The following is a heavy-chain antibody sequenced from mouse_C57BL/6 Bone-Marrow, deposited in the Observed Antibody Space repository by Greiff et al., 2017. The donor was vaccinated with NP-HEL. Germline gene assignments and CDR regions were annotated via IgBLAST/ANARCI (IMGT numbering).Heavy chain of an antibody. CDR3: ARVTTVVATDYAMDY. Sequence: VQLVESGAELVKPGASVKLSCKASGYTFTSYWMQWVKQRPGQGLEWIGEIDPSDSYTNYNQKFKGKATLTVDTSSSTAYMQLSSLTSEDSAVYYCARVTTVVATDYAMDYWGQGTSVTVSS. CDR2: IDPSDSYT. V-gene: IGHV1-50*01. D-gene: IGHD1-1*01. CDR1: GYTFTSYW. J-gene: IGHJ4*01.